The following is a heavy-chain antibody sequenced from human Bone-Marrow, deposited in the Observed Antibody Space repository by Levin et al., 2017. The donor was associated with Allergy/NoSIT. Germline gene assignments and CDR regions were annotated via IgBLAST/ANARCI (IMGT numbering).Heavy chain of an antibody. V-gene: IGHV4-59*01. CDR3: ARGDVIIPAASH. CDR2: FYYGGST. J-gene: IGHJ4*02. Sequence: SCTVSTGSISGYYWSWVRQPPGKGLEWVGYFYYGGSTHYNPSLKSRVTISVDTSKNQFSLKLNSVTAADTAVYYCARGDVIIPAASHWGQGTLVTVSS. CDR1: TGSISGYY. D-gene: IGHD2-2*01.